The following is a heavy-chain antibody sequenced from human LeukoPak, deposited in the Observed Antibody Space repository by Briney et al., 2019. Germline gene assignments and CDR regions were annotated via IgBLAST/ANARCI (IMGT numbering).Heavy chain of an antibody. CDR3: ARDTYDYVWGSDFDY. CDR1: GYTFTSYG. V-gene: IGHV1-18*01. CDR2: ISAYNGNT. Sequence: ASVKVSCKASGYTFTSYGISWVRQAPGQGLEWMGWISAYNGNTNYAQKLQGRVTMTPDTSTSTAYMELRSLSSDDTAVYYCARDTYDYVWGSDFDYWGQGTLVTVSS. J-gene: IGHJ4*02. D-gene: IGHD3-16*01.